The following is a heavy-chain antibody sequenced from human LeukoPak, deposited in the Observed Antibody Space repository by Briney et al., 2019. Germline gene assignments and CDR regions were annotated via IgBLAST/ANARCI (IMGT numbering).Heavy chain of an antibody. D-gene: IGHD1-26*01. CDR2: ISWDGDSS. J-gene: IGHJ6*03. Sequence: GGSLRLSCAASGFTFDDYTMHWVRQVPGKGLEWVSLISWDGDSSSYADSVKGRFTISRDNSNNTLFLQMNSLRPEDTAIYYCARHPGDFTGIVNYYYMDVWGKGTTVTVSS. V-gene: IGHV3-43*01. CDR3: ARHPGDFTGIVNYYYMDV. CDR1: GFTFDDYT.